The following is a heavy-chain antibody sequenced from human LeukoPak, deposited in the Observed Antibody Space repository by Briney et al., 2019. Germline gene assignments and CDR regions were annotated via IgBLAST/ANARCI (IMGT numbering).Heavy chain of an antibody. V-gene: IGHV4-39*01. CDR3: ARQHVGVVSSWFDP. J-gene: IGHJ5*02. Sequence: KPSETLSLTCTVSGGSISTNSYYWGWIRQPPGKGLEWIGSIYYGGSTFYNPSLKNRVTISADTSKNQFSLKLNSVTAADTAVYYCARQHVGVVSSWFDPWGQGIRVIVSS. CDR2: IYYGGST. D-gene: IGHD3-10*02. CDR1: GGSISTNSYY.